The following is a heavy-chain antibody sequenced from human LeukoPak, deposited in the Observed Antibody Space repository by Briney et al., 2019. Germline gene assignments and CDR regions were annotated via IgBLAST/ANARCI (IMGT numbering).Heavy chain of an antibody. Sequence: SGNPFPNRAVSGFSLSSGFYWGWVRQAPGEGAGWIGSIYHSGNTYYNPSLKSRVTISVDTSKNQFFLKVTSVTAADAAVYYCARPKYGDAAYFALWGRGALVTVSS. CDR3: ARPKYGDAAYFAL. J-gene: IGHJ2*01. CDR2: IYHSGNT. CDR1: GFSLSSGFY. D-gene: IGHD4-17*01. V-gene: IGHV4-38-2*01.